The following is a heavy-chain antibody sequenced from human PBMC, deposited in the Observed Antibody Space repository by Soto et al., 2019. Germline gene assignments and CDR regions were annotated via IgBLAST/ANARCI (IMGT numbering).Heavy chain of an antibody. D-gene: IGHD2-8*01. V-gene: IGHV3-72*01. CDR1: GFTFSDHY. CDR2: TRNKAHSYST. J-gene: IGHJ6*03. CDR3: VRVATNYYLDV. Sequence: PGGSLRLSCEASGFTFSDHYMDWVRQAPGKGLEWVGRTRNKAHSYSTEYAASVKGRFSISRDTSQNSMYLQMNSLQTEDAAVYYCVRVATNYYLDVWGRGTRVTVPS.